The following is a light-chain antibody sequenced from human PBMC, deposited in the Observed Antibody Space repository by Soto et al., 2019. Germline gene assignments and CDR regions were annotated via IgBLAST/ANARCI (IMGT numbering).Light chain of an antibody. CDR3: CSYAGSGTLV. CDR2: EGN. V-gene: IGLV2-23*01. J-gene: IGLJ3*02. Sequence: QSALTQPASVSGSPGQSITISCTGTSSDVGYYNLVSWYQQHPGKAPKLMIYEGNKRPSGVCNRFSGSKSGNTDSLTISGLQAEDEADYYCCSYAGSGTLVFGGGTKLTVL. CDR1: SSDVGYYNL.